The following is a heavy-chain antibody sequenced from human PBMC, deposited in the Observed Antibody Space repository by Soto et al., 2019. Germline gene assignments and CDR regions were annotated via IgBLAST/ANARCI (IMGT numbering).Heavy chain of an antibody. CDR3: ARCSTIFGGHRIRGMDV. CDR1: GGTFSSYA. D-gene: IGHD3-3*01. Sequence: QVQLVQSGAEVKKPGSSVKVSCKASGGTFSSYAISWVRQAPGQGLEWMGGIIPIFGTANYAQKFQGRVTITADESTSTAYMELSSLRSEDTAVYYCARCSTIFGGHRIRGMDVWGQGTTVTVSS. V-gene: IGHV1-69*12. J-gene: IGHJ6*02. CDR2: IIPIFGTA.